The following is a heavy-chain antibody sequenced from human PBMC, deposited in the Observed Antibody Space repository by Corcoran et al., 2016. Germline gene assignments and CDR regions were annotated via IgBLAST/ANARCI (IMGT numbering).Heavy chain of an antibody. CDR1: GFSLSTSGMR. CDR3: ERMTTSGGSYRYWYCDL. V-gene: IGHV2-70*04. D-gene: IGHD1-26*01. J-gene: IGHJ2*01. Sequence: QVTLKEAGPALVKPTQTLTLTCTFSGFSLSTSGMRVIWLRQPPGKALEWLARIDWDDDKFYSTSLKTRLTISKDTAKNQVVLTMTNMDPVDTATYYCERMTTSGGSYRYWYCDLWGCGTLVTVSS. CDR2: IDWDDDK.